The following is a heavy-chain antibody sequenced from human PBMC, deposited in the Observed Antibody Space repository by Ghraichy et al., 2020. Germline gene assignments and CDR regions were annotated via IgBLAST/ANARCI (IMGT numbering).Heavy chain of an antibody. J-gene: IGHJ6*02. CDR2: IFVGGST. D-gene: IGHD5-18*01. CDR1: GGSILSDTYF. CDR3: ARQAPYSPPVYGMDV. Sequence: SETLSLTCTVSGGSILSDTYFWGWLRQPPGKGLEWIGCIFVGGSTHYKPSLKSRVTISADTSKNQVSLKVSSMTAADTAVYYCARQAPYSPPVYGMDVWGQWTPVTVSS. V-gene: IGHV4-39*01.